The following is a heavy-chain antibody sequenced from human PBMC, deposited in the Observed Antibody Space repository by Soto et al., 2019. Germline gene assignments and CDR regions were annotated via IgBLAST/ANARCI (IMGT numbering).Heavy chain of an antibody. V-gene: IGHV6-1*01. D-gene: IGHD6-19*01. Sequence: SQTLSLTCAISGDSVSSNSAAWNWIRQSPSRGLEWLGRTYYRSKWYNDYAVSVKSRITINPDTSKNQFSLELNSVTPEDTAVYYCARAENQVGQWLARVVYYYYMDVWGKGTTVTVSS. CDR1: GDSVSSNSAA. CDR3: ARAENQVGQWLARVVYYYYMDV. J-gene: IGHJ6*03. CDR2: TYYRSKWYN.